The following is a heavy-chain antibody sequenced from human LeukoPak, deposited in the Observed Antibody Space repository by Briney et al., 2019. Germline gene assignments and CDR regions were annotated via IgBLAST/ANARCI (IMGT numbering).Heavy chain of an antibody. V-gene: IGHV3-53*01. D-gene: IGHD6-25*01. CDR2: IYAGGST. CDR1: GFTVSSNY. CDR3: ARAQRGDYMDV. J-gene: IGHJ6*03. Sequence: PAGGSLRLSCAASGFTVSSNYMTWVRQAPGKGLEWVSVIYAGGSTYYADSVKGRFTFSRDNSKNTLYLLMNNLRAEDTAVYYCARAQRGDYMDVWGKGTTVTISS.